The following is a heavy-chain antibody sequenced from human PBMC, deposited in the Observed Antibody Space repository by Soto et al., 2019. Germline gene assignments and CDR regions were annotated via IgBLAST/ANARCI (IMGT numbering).Heavy chain of an antibody. Sequence: EVQLVESGGGLIQPGGFLRLSCSASGFAVRSKYMTWVRQAPGKGLEWVSVIYGGGTTYYADSVKGRFTISRDTSKNTLYLQMNSLRAEDTAVYYCVQTTGWPGFDFWGQGTLVTVSS. CDR1: GFAVRSKY. D-gene: IGHD6-19*01. CDR3: VQTTGWPGFDF. V-gene: IGHV3-53*01. J-gene: IGHJ4*02. CDR2: IYGGGTT.